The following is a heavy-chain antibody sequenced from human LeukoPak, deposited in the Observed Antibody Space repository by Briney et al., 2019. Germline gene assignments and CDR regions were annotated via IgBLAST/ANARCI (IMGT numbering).Heavy chain of an antibody. Sequence: ASETLSLTCAVYGGSFSGYYWSWIRQPPGKGLEWIGEINHSGNTNYNPSLKSRVTISVDTSKNQFSLKLSSVTAADTAVYYCARGRPDIVVVPAAIYYWGQGTLVTVSS. J-gene: IGHJ4*02. V-gene: IGHV4-34*01. CDR1: GGSFSGYY. CDR2: INHSGNT. D-gene: IGHD2-2*01. CDR3: ARGRPDIVVVPAAIYY.